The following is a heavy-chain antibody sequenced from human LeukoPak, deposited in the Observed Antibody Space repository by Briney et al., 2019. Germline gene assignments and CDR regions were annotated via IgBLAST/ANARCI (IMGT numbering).Heavy chain of an antibody. CDR2: IYNSGNT. D-gene: IGHD4-17*01. J-gene: IGHJ4*02. Sequence: SETLSLTCTVSGGSLSSYYWSWIRQPPGKGLEWIGYIYNSGNTNYNPSLKSRVTISVDASKNQFSLKLSSVTAADTAVYYCARAGYGDYLGDYWGQGTLVTVSS. V-gene: IGHV4-59*01. CDR1: GGSLSSYY. CDR3: ARAGYGDYLGDY.